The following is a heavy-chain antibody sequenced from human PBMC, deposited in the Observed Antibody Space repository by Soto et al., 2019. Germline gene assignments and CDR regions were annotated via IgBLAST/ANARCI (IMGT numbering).Heavy chain of an antibody. CDR3: ARLGSIIGVDY. Sequence: PSETLSLTCTVSEGSISSSSYYWGCNRQPPGKGLEWIGSIYYSGSTYYNPSLKSRVTISVDTSKSQFSLKLSSVTAADTALYYCARLGSIIGVDYWGQGTLVTVSS. J-gene: IGHJ4*02. V-gene: IGHV4-39*01. CDR2: IYYSGST. D-gene: IGHD3-3*01. CDR1: EGSISSSSYY.